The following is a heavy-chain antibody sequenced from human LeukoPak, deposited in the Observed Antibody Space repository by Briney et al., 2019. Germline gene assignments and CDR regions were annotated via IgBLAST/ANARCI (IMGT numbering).Heavy chain of an antibody. CDR1: GFTFSSYE. J-gene: IGHJ4*02. D-gene: IGHD3-22*01. V-gene: IGHV3-48*03. CDR3: ARGEGYYYDSSGYY. CDR2: ISSSGSTI. Sequence: QTGGSLRLSCAASGFTFSSYEMNWVRQAPGKGLEWVSYISSSGSTIYYADSVKGRFTISRDNAKNSLYLQMNSLRAEDTAVHYCARGEGYYYDSSGYYWGQGTLVTVSS.